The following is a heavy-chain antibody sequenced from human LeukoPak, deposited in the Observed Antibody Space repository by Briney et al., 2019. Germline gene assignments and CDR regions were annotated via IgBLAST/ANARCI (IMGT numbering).Heavy chain of an antibody. D-gene: IGHD6-19*01. CDR1: GGSISSYY. J-gene: IGHJ4*02. CDR2: IYYSGST. Sequence: SETLSLTCTVSGGSISSYYWSWIRQPPGKGLEWIGYIYYSGSTNYNPSLKSRVTISVDTSKNQFSLKLSSVTAADTAVYYCARGPGPSVAVTDYWGQGTLVTVSS. CDR3: ARGPGPSVAVTDY. V-gene: IGHV4-59*01.